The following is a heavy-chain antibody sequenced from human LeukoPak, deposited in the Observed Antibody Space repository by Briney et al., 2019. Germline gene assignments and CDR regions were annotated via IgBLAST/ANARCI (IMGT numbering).Heavy chain of an antibody. CDR2: ISGSGGST. D-gene: IGHD3-22*01. CDR3: AKVDYYDSSGYYSTGYYYYGMDV. V-gene: IGHV3-23*01. Sequence: GGSLRLSCAASGFTFSSYAMSWVRQAPGKGLEWVSAISGSGGSTYYADSVKGRFTISRDNSKNTLYLQMNSLRAEDTAVYYCAKVDYYDSSGYYSTGYYYYGMDVWGQGTTVTVSS. CDR1: GFTFSSYA. J-gene: IGHJ6*02.